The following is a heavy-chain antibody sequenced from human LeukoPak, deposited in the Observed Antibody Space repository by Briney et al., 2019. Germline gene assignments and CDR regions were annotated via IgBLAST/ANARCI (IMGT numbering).Heavy chain of an antibody. CDR2: VYTSGST. D-gene: IGHD2-15*01. CDR3: ARHVRHCSGGSCYYYYYYMGV. CDR1: GGSISSYY. V-gene: IGHV4-4*09. J-gene: IGHJ6*03. Sequence: SETLSLTCTVSGGSISSYYWSWIRQPPGKGLEWIGYVYTSGSTNYNPSLKSRVTISVDTSKNQFSLKLSSVTAADTAVYYCARHVRHCSGGSCYYYYYYMGVWGKGTTVTVSS.